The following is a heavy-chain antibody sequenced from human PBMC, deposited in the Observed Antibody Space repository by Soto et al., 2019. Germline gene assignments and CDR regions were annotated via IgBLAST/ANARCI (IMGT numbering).Heavy chain of an antibody. Sequence: QVQLQESGPGLVKPSETLSLTCTVSGWSINTYYWSWIRQPPGKGLEWIGYSYYRANANYNPSLKSRVTISQDTSKNQFSLKLSSVNAADTAVYYCARHYGDGYDYVDYWGQGTLVTVSS. CDR2: SYYRANA. D-gene: IGHD5-12*01. V-gene: IGHV4-59*08. CDR3: ARHYGDGYDYVDY. CDR1: GWSINTYY. J-gene: IGHJ4*02.